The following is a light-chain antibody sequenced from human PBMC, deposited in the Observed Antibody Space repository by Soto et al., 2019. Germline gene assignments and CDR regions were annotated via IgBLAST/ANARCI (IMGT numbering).Light chain of an antibody. Sequence: SYELTQPPSVSVAPGQTARLSCGGYNIGSKTVHWYQQKPGQAPVVVVQDDSDRPSGIPERFSGSKSGSSATLGISGLQTGDEADYHCGTWDSSLRAVVFGGGTKLTVL. CDR1: NIGSKT. CDR2: DDS. V-gene: IGLV3-21*02. J-gene: IGLJ2*01. CDR3: GTWDSSLRAVV.